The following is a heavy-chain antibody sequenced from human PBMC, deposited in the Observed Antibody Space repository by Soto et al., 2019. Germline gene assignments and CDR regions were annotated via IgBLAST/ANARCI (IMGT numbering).Heavy chain of an antibody. CDR1: GYSFTSYA. CDR2: INAGNGNT. D-gene: IGHD3-3*01. CDR3: ARIKPNYDFWSGYHSFDY. V-gene: IGHV1-3*01. J-gene: IGHJ4*02. Sequence: ASVKVSCKASGYSFTSYAMHWVRQAPGQRLEWMGWINAGNGNTNYAQKLQGRVTMTTDTSTSTAYMELRSLRSDDTAVYYCARIKPNYDFWSGYHSFDYWGQGTLVTVSS.